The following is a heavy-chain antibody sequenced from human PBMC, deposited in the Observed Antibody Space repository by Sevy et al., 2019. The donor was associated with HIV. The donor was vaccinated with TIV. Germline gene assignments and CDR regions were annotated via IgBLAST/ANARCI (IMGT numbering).Heavy chain of an antibody. D-gene: IGHD3-22*01. J-gene: IGHJ4*02. CDR3: ARKYDGSGYFDY. Sequence: GGSLRLSCAASGFTFSSYAMNWVRQAPGKGLEWVSGISGSGGSGDNTNYADSVKGRFTISRDDSTNSLYLQLNSLRAEDTAIYYCARKYDGSGYFDYWGQGTLVTVSS. CDR2: ISGSGGSGDNT. CDR1: GFTFSSYA. V-gene: IGHV3-23*01.